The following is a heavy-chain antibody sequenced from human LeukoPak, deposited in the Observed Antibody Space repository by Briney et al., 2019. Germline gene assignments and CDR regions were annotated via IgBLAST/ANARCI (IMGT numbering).Heavy chain of an antibody. V-gene: IGHV3-74*01. CDR2: INSDGSST. CDR1: GFTFSSYA. Sequence: GGSLRLSCAASGFTFSSYAMSWVRQAPGKGLVWVSRINSDGSSTSYADSVKGRFTISRDNAKNTLYLQMNSLRAEDTAVYYCASLGELSLRSYYYYYMDVWGKGTTVTVSS. J-gene: IGHJ6*03. CDR3: ASLGELSLRSYYYYYMDV. D-gene: IGHD3-16*02.